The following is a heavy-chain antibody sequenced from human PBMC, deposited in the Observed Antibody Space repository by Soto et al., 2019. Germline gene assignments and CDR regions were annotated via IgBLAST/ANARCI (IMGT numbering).Heavy chain of an antibody. D-gene: IGHD2-21*02. Sequence: SGPTLVNPTQTLTLTCTFSGFSLTTRGVGVGWIRQSPGEALEWLALIYWDDDKRYSPSLRSRLTITKDTSKNQVVLIMTNMDPVDTATYYCVHSRCGGDCLRSYSSHYYYGMDVWGQGTTVTVSS. CDR1: GFSLTTRGVG. V-gene: IGHV2-5*02. J-gene: IGHJ6*02. CDR2: IYWDDDK. CDR3: VHSRCGGDCLRSYSSHYYYGMDV.